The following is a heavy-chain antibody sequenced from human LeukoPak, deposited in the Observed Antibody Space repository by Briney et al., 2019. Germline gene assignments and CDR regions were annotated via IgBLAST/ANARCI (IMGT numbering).Heavy chain of an antibody. D-gene: IGHD7-27*01. CDR3: ARLTGNREFDY. V-gene: IGHV1-2*02. CDR1: GCSFTDHY. J-gene: IGHJ4*02. Sequence: ASVKVSCKASGCSFTDHYMHWVRQAPGQGLEWMGWININSGGTRFPRKFQGRVTMTRDTSVSTAYMELSRLRSDDTAVYYCARLTGNREFDYWGQGALVTVSS. CDR2: ININSGGT.